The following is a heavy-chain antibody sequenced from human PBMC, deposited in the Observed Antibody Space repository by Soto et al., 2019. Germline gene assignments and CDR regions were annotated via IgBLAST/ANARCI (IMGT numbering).Heavy chain of an antibody. CDR3: ARGSIVGAARAYYFDY. CDR1: GGTFSSYA. CDR2: ISPIFGTA. V-gene: IGHV1-69*01. J-gene: IGHJ4*02. D-gene: IGHD1-26*01. Sequence: QVQLVQSGAEVKKPGSSVKVSCKASGGTFSSYAISWVRQAPGQGLEWMGGISPIFGTANYAQKFQGRVTITADESTSTAYMELSSLRSEDTAVYYCARGSIVGAARAYYFDYWGQGTLVTVSS.